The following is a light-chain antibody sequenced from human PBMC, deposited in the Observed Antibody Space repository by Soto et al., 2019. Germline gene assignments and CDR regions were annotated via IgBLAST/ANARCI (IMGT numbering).Light chain of an antibody. CDR2: GAS. CDR3: KQYDNSRWT. CDR1: QSVISIY. Sequence: EIVLTQSPGTLSLSPGERATLSCRASQSVISIYLAWYQQKPGQAPRLLIYGASTRATGIPDRFSGSGSGTDFTLTISRLEPEDSAVYYCKQYDNSRWTFGQGTKVEIK. V-gene: IGKV3-20*01. J-gene: IGKJ1*01.